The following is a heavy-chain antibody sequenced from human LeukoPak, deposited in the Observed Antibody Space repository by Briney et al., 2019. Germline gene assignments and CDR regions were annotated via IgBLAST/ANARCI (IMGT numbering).Heavy chain of an antibody. CDR1: GFTFSSYA. CDR2: ISGSGGST. CDR3: AKRDGFDFWSGRYSFDY. Sequence: GGSLRLSCAASGFTFSSYAMSWVRQAPGKGLEWVSAISGSGGSTYYADSAKGRFTISRDNSKNTLYLQMNSLRAEDTAIYYCAKRDGFDFWSGRYSFDYWGQGTLVTVSS. V-gene: IGHV3-23*01. D-gene: IGHD3-3*01. J-gene: IGHJ4*02.